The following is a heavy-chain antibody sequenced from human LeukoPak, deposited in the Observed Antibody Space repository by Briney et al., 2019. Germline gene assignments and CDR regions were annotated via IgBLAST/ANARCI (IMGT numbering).Heavy chain of an antibody. J-gene: IGHJ5*02. CDR3: ARDRGYCSGGSCFKWFDP. CDR2: ISAYNGNT. D-gene: IGHD2-15*01. Sequence: ASVKVSCKASGYTFTSYGISWVRQAPGQGLEWMGWISAYNGNTNYAQKLQGSVTMTTDTSTSTAYMELRSLRSDDTAVYYCARDRGYCSGGSCFKWFDPWGQGTLVTVSS. CDR1: GYTFTSYG. V-gene: IGHV1-18*01.